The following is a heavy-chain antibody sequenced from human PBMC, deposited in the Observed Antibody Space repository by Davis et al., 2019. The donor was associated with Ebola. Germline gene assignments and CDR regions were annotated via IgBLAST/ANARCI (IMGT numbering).Heavy chain of an antibody. V-gene: IGHV3-21*01. CDR2: ISSSSSYI. D-gene: IGHD1-26*01. Sequence: GESLKISCAASGFTFSSYSMNWVRQAPGKGLEWVSSISSSSSYIYYADSVKGRFTISRDNAKNSLYLQMNSLRAEDTAVYYCAKDWEGTWELGLWGQGTLVTVSS. J-gene: IGHJ4*02. CDR1: GFTFSSYS. CDR3: AKDWEGTWELGL.